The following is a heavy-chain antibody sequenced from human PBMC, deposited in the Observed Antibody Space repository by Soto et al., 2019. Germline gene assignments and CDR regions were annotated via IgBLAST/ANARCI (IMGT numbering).Heavy chain of an antibody. D-gene: IGHD5-18*01. V-gene: IGHV3-53*01. CDR3: GREAAVGTADAIDI. Sequence: GGSLRLSCAASGFTVGGNYMSWVRQAPGKGLEWVSVIYTSGSTYYADSVKGRFTVSRDSSKNTLYLQMNTLRPEDTAVYYCGREAAVGTADAIDIWGQGTMVTVS. CDR2: IYTSGST. CDR1: GFTVGGNY. J-gene: IGHJ3*02.